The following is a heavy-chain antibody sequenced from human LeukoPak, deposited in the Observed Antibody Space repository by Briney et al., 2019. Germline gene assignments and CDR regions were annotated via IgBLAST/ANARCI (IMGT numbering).Heavy chain of an antibody. V-gene: IGHV3-66*01. CDR3: ARDLLVRGVKYYGMDV. D-gene: IGHD3-10*01. Sequence: GGSLRLSCAASGFTVSSNYMSWVRQASGKGLEWVSDIYSGGSTYYAESVKGRFTISRDNSKNALYLQMNSLRAEYTAVYYCARDLLVRGVKYYGMDVWGQRTTVTVSS. J-gene: IGHJ6*02. CDR2: IYSGGST. CDR1: GFTVSSNY.